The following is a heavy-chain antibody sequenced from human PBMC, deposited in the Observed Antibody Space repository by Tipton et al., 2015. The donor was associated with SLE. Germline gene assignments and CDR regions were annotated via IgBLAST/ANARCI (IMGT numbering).Heavy chain of an antibody. D-gene: IGHD5-18*01. V-gene: IGHV3-48*01. CDR2: ISSSSSTI. CDR3: ARVGAGTAMVTGYYYYGMDV. CDR1: GFTFSSYW. J-gene: IGHJ6*02. Sequence: GSLRLSCAASGFTFSSYWMHWVRQAPGKGLEWVSYISSSSSTIYYADSVKGRFTISRDNAKNSLYLQMNSLRAEDTAVYYCARVGAGTAMVTGYYYYGMDVWGQGTTVTVSS.